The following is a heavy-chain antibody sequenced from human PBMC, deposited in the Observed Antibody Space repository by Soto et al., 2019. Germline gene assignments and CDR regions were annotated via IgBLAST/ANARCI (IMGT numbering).Heavy chain of an antibody. CDR1: GSSTSSGSY. J-gene: IGHJ6*02. D-gene: IGHD3-10*01. CDR2: IYHSGST. CDR3: ARGGAGSYRYYYYCMDV. Sequence: SETLSLTCSVSGSSTSSGSYWVWIRQPPGSGLEWIGSIYHSGSTDYNPSHKSRVTISVDTSKNQSSLKLNSVTAAETAVYYCARGGAGSYRYYYYCMDVWGQGTTVTVSS. V-gene: IGHV4-38-2*02.